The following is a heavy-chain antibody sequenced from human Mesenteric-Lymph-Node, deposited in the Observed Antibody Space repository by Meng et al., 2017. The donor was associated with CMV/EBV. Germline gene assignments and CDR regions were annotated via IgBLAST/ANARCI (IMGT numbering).Heavy chain of an antibody. CDR2: INSDGSST. CDR1: GFTFSNYW. J-gene: IGHJ4*02. D-gene: IGHD3-16*01. Sequence: GESLKISCAASGFTFSNYWMHWVRQAPGKGLVWVSRINSDGSSTRYADFVEGRFTISRDNAKNTLYVQMNSLRVEDTAVYYCATSPQYGGYWGQGALVTVSS. V-gene: IGHV3-74*01. CDR3: ATSPQYGGY.